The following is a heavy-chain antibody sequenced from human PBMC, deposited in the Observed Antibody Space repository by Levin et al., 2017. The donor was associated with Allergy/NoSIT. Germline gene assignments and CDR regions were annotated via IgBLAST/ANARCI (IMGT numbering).Heavy chain of an antibody. Sequence: PGGSLRLSCAVSGFRVETFAMSWVRQTPEKGLEWLSAITNNNGKTYYADSVKGRFTISRDIADNTIFLQMNSLRVDDTAVYYCAKEHPSRGWPAFEFWGQGTLVTVSS. CDR2: ITNNNGKT. J-gene: IGHJ4*02. D-gene: IGHD6-19*01. V-gene: IGHV3-23*01. CDR3: AKEHPSRGWPAFEF. CDR1: GFRVETFA.